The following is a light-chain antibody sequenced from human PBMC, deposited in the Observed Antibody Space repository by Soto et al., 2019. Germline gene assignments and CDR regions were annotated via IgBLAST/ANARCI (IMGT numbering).Light chain of an antibody. CDR3: LLSHSTPRT. V-gene: IGKV1-39*01. CDR1: ENIGSY. CDR2: FTS. J-gene: IGKJ3*01. Sequence: DIQMTQSPSSLSASVGDTVTITCRPRENIGSYLNWYQQRPGKAPELLIYFTSRLQSGVPSRFSGSGTGTDFPLTINSLQFEDSATYYFLLSHSTPRTFGRGTK.